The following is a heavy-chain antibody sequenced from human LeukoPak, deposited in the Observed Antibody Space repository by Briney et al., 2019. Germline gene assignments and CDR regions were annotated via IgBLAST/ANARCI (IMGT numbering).Heavy chain of an antibody. CDR2: IYTSGST. D-gene: IGHD5-12*01. J-gene: IGHJ4*02. V-gene: IGHV4-4*07. CDR1: GGSLTSYS. CDR3: ARGLGGYEGFLYFDY. Sequence: SETLSLTCTVSGGSLTSYSWSWIRQPAGEGLEWIGRIYTSGSTTYNPSLKSRVTMSVDTSKDQFSLKLSSVTAADTAVYYCARGLGGYEGFLYFDYWGQGTLATVSS.